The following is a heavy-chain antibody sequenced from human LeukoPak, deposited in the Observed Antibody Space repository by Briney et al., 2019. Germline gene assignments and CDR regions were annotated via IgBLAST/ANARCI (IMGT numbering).Heavy chain of an antibody. CDR2: IYWDDDK. V-gene: IGHV2-5*02. Sequence: SGPTLVKPTRTLTLTCTFSGFSLSTSGVRVGWIRQPPGKALEWLALIYWDDDKRYSPSLKNRLTITKDTSKNHVVLTMANMDPVDTATYYCAHSTFSGGAFDIWGQGTMVTVS. D-gene: IGHD3-3*02. CDR1: GFSLSTSGVR. J-gene: IGHJ3*02. CDR3: AHSTFSGGAFDI.